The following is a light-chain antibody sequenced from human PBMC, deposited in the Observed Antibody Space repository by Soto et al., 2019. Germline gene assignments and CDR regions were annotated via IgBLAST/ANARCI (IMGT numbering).Light chain of an antibody. CDR3: QQGYSTPPS. J-gene: IGKJ4*01. Sequence: DIQMTQSPSSLSASVGDRVTITCRASQSISSYLNWYQQKPGKAPKLLISGASSLQSGVLSRFSGNGSGTHFTLTISSLQPEDFATYYCQQGYSTPPSFGGGTKVEIK. CDR1: QSISSY. V-gene: IGKV1-39*01. CDR2: GAS.